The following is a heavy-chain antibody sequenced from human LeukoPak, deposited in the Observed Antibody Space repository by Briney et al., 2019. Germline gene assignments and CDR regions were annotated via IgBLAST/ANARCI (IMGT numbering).Heavy chain of an antibody. CDR1: GDSVSSNSAA. CDR3: ARVSSSWSPSLSVTHYFDS. V-gene: IGHV6-1*01. D-gene: IGHD6-6*01. J-gene: IGHJ4*02. Sequence: QTLSLTCAISGDSVSSNSAAWNWIRQSPSRGLEWLGRTYYRSKWYNDFAVSVKSRIAINPDTSKNQFSLQLTSVTPEDTAVYYCARVSSSWSPSLSVTHYFDSWGQGALVTVSS. CDR2: TYYRSKWYN.